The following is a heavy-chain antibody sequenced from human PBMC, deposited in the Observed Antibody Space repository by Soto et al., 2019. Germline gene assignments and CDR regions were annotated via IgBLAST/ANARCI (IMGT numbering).Heavy chain of an antibody. J-gene: IGHJ6*02. CDR3: ASPTYYDFWSGHGGDDYYYYYGMDV. Sequence: ASVKVSCKASGYTFTSYAMHWVRQDPGQRLEWMGWINAGNGNTKYSQKFQGRVTITRDTSASTAYMELSSLRSEDTAVYYCASPTYYDFWSGHGGDDYYYYYGMDVWGQGTTVTAP. V-gene: IGHV1-3*01. CDR2: INAGNGNT. D-gene: IGHD3-3*01. CDR1: GYTFTSYA.